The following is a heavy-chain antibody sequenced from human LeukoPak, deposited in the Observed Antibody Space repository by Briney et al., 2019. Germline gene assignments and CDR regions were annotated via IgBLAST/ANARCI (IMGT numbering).Heavy chain of an antibody. V-gene: IGHV1-2*06. J-gene: IGHJ4*02. CDR2: TNPNSGGT. CDR1: GYTFIGYY. D-gene: IGHD6-13*01. Sequence: ASVKVSCEASGYTFIGYYMHWVRQAPGQGLEWMGRTNPNSGGTNYAQKFQGRVTMTRDTSISTAYMELGRLRSDDTAVYYCAIVTAAGAKGVDYWGQGTLVTVSS. CDR3: AIVTAAGAKGVDY.